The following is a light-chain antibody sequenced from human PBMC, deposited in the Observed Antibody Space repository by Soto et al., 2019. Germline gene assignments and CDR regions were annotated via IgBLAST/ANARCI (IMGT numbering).Light chain of an antibody. V-gene: IGKV3-20*01. CDR2: DAS. CDR1: RSVSSS. CDR3: QQYGSSRWT. Sequence: PGERATLSCRASRSVSSSLVWYQQKPGQAPRLLIYDASNRATGIPARFSGSGSGTDFTLTISRLEPEDFAVYYCQQYGSSRWTFGQGTKVDIK. J-gene: IGKJ1*01.